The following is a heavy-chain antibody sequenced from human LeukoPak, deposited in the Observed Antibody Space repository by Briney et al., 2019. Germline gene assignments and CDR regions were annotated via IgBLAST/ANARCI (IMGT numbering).Heavy chain of an antibody. D-gene: IGHD1-26*01. CDR3: AKEASAKFDP. V-gene: IGHV3-53*01. J-gene: IGHJ5*02. Sequence: GGSLRLSCVASGFAVGSNYMSWVRQAPGKGLEWVSLIYSGGAIRYADSVKGRFTISRDNSKNTLYLQMSSLRAEDTAVCYCAKEASAKFDPWGQGTLVTVSS. CDR2: IYSGGAI. CDR1: GFAVGSNY.